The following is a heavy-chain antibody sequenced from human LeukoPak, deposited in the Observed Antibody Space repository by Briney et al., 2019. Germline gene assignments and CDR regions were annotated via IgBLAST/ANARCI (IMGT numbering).Heavy chain of an antibody. Sequence: SETLSLSCAVYGGSFSGYYWSWIRQPPGKGLGWIGEINHSGSTNYNPSLKSRVTISVDTSKNQFSLKLSSVTAADTAVYYCARGLEGIAAAGTRWFDPWGQGTLVTVSS. J-gene: IGHJ5*02. CDR3: ARGLEGIAAAGTRWFDP. CDR2: INHSGST. D-gene: IGHD6-13*01. CDR1: GGSFSGYY. V-gene: IGHV4-34*01.